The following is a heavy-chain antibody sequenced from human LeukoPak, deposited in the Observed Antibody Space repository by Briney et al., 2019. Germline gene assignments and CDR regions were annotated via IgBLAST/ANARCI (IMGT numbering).Heavy chain of an antibody. J-gene: IGHJ5*02. D-gene: IGHD3-3*01. CDR1: GYSISSGYY. CDR2: IYYSGST. Sequence: SETLSLTSAESGYSISSGYYWGWIRQPPGKGLEWFGYIYYSGSTNYNPSLKSRVTISVDSSKNQFSLKLSSVTAADTAVYHCASTPYDFWSGYYTGMFDPWGQGTLVTVSS. CDR3: ASTPYDFWSGYYTGMFDP. V-gene: IGHV4-61*01.